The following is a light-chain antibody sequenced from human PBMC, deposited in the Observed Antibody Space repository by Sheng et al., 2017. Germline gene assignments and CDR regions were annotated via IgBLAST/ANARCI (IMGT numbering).Light chain of an antibody. CDR2: EDV. J-gene: IGLJ2*01. V-gene: IGLV1-51*01. CDR1: SFNIGSNY. Sequence: QSVLTQPPSVSAAPGQKVTISCSGRSFNIGSNYVSWFHQLPGTAPKLLIYEDVMRPSGISDRFSGSKSGTSATLAITGLQTGDEGDYYCGTWDFTLSSGVFGGGTKLTVL. CDR3: GTWDFTLSSGV.